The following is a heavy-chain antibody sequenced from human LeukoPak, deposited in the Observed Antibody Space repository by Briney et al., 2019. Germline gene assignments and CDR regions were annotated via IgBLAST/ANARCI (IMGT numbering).Heavy chain of an antibody. CDR2: ISGSGGYT. CDR3: AKDLYCSSTSCYMDV. CDR1: GFTFSNYA. D-gene: IGHD2-2*01. V-gene: IGHV3-23*01. J-gene: IGHJ6*03. Sequence: GGSLRLSCAASGFTFSNYAMSWVRQAPGKGLEWVSGISGSGGYTYYADSVKGRFTISRDNSNNTPYLQMNSLRAEDTAVYYCAKDLYCSSTSCYMDVWGKGTTVTVSS.